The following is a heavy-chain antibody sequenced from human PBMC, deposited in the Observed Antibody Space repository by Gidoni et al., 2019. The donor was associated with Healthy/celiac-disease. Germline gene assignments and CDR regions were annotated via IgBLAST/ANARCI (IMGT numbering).Heavy chain of an antibody. CDR1: GLTFGDYA. V-gene: IGHV3-49*03. D-gene: IGHD5-18*01. CDR3: TRGARGGGYSYAPAL. CDR2: IRSKAYGGTT. Sequence: EVQLVESGGGLVQPGRSLRLSCTASGLTFGDYAMSWFRQAPGQGLEWVGFIRSKAYGGTTEYAASVKGRFTISRDDSKSIAYLQMNSLKTEDTAVYYCTRGARGGGYSYAPALWGQGTLVTVSS. J-gene: IGHJ4*02.